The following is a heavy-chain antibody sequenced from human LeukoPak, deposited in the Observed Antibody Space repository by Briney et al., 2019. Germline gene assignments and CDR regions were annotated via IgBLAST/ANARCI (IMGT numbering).Heavy chain of an antibody. V-gene: IGHV3-23*01. CDR2: ISGSGGST. J-gene: IGHJ4*02. CDR1: GFSFSSYA. CDR3: ASDYGDK. Sequence: GGSLRLSCAVSGFSFSSYAMSWVRQAPGRGLEWVSAISGSGGSTYYADSVQGRFTISTDNSKNTLDLQMNSLRAEDTAVYYCASDYGDKWGQGTLVTVSS.